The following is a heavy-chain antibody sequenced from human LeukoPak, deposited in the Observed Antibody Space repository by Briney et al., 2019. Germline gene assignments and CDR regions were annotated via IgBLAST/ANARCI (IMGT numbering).Heavy chain of an antibody. Sequence: SETLSLTCAVYGGSFSGYYWSWTRQPPGKGLEWIGEINHSGSTNYNPSLKSRVTISVDTSKNQFSLKLSSVTAADTAVYYCARDTAAATSFDYYYMDVWGKGTTVTISS. CDR3: ARDTAAATSFDYYYMDV. D-gene: IGHD6-13*01. J-gene: IGHJ6*03. CDR2: INHSGST. CDR1: GGSFSGYY. V-gene: IGHV4-34*01.